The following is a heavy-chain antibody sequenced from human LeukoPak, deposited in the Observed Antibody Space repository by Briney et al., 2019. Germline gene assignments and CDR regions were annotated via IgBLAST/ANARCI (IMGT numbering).Heavy chain of an antibody. V-gene: IGHV3-30-3*01. CDR2: ISYDGSNK. D-gene: IGHD3-16*02. Sequence: LGGSLRLSCAASGFTFSSYAMHWVRQVPGKGLEWVAVISYDGSNKYYADSVKGRFTISRDNSKNTLYLQMNSLRAEDTAVYYCVRYTFHYWGQGTLVTVSS. CDR1: GFTFSSYA. CDR3: VRYTFHY. J-gene: IGHJ4*02.